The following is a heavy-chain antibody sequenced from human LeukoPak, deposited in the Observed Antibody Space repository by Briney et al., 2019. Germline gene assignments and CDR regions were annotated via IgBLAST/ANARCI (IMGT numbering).Heavy chain of an antibody. Sequence: SVKVSCKASGYTFTSYGISWVRQAPGQGLEWMGRIIPILGIANYAQKFQGRVTITADKSTSTAYMELSSLRSEDTAVYYCARDAPRNGMDVWGQGTTVTVSS. CDR1: GYTFTSYG. CDR2: IIPILGIA. J-gene: IGHJ6*02. V-gene: IGHV1-69*04. CDR3: ARDAPRNGMDV.